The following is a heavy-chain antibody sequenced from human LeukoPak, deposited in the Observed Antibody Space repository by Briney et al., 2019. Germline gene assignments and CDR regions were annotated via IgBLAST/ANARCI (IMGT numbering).Heavy chain of an antibody. V-gene: IGHV3-13*01. CDR3: AGAGSETQWRAFDF. CDR1: GFTFSRYD. Sequence: GGSLRLSCAASGFTFSRYDMHWVRQATGKGLEWVSGIGSAGDTYYAGSVKGRFTISRENAKNSLYLQMNSLTAGDTAVYYCAGAGSETQWRAFDFWGQGALVTVSS. J-gene: IGHJ4*02. CDR2: IGSAGDT. D-gene: IGHD6-19*01.